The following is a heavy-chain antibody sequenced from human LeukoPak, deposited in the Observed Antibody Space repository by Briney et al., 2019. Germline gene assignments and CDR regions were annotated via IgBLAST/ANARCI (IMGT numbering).Heavy chain of an antibody. J-gene: IGHJ3*02. V-gene: IGHV4-4*09. CDR2: TSTSGST. Sequence: SETLSLTCTVSGASIHNNYWSWIRQPPGQGLEWIGYTSTSGSTNYNPSLKSRVTISVDTSKKEFSLKLTSITVADTAVYYCARELLGAFDIWGQGAMVSVSS. D-gene: IGHD2-15*01. CDR3: ARELLGAFDI. CDR1: GASIHNNY.